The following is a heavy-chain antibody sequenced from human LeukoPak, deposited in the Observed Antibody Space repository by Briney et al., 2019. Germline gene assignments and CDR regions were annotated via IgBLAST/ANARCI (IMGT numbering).Heavy chain of an antibody. Sequence: QSGGSLRLSCAASGFTFSDYYMIWIRQAPGKGLEWVSVIYSGGSTYYADSVKGRFTISRDNSKNTLYLQMNSLRAEDTAVYYCARDRGYYYGSGSSNDAFDIWGQGTMVTVSS. CDR3: ARDRGYYYGSGSSNDAFDI. V-gene: IGHV3-66*01. CDR2: IYSGGST. D-gene: IGHD3-10*01. J-gene: IGHJ3*02. CDR1: GFTFSDYY.